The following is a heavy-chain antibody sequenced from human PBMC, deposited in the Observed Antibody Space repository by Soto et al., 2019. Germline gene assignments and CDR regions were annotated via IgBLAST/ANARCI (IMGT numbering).Heavy chain of an antibody. CDR2: IYYSGST. Sequence: QVQLQESGPGLVKPSETLSLTCTVSGGSISSYYWSWIRQPPGKGLEWIGYIYYSGSTNYNPSLKSRGTISVDTSKNQFSLKLSSVTAADTAVYYCARQNRSLYIPRWFDPWGQGTLVTVSS. CDR1: GGSISSYY. V-gene: IGHV4-59*01. CDR3: ARQNRSLYIPRWFDP. J-gene: IGHJ5*02. D-gene: IGHD2-15*01.